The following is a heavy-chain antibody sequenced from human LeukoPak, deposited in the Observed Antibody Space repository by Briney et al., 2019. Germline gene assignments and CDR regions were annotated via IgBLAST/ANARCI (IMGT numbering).Heavy chain of an antibody. J-gene: IGHJ3*02. D-gene: IGHD1-26*01. V-gene: IGHV1-2*02. Sequence: GASVKVSCKASGGTFSSESISWVRQAPGQGLEWMGWINPNSGGTNYAQKFQGRVTMTRDTSISAAYMELSRLRSDDTAVYYCASGSSTADAFDIWGQGTMVTVSS. CDR1: GGTFSSES. CDR2: INPNSGGT. CDR3: ASGSSTADAFDI.